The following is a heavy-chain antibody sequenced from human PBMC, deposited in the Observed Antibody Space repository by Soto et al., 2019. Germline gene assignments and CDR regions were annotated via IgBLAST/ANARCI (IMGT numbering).Heavy chain of an antibody. CDR1: GFTFSSYA. Sequence: QVQLEESGGGVVQTGRSLRLSCTASGFTFSSYAMHWVRQAPGKGLEWVALISYGGNNKYYAESVKGRFTISRDNSKNTLCLQMNSLRVEDTAVYYCARDLGSSWYIGGAKHYYGMDVWGQGTTVTVSS. J-gene: IGHJ6*02. CDR3: ARDLGSSWYIGGAKHYYGMDV. D-gene: IGHD6-13*01. CDR2: ISYGGNNK. V-gene: IGHV3-30-3*01.